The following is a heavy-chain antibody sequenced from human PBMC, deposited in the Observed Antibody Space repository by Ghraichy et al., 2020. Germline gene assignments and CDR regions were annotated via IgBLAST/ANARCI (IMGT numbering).Heavy chain of an antibody. CDR1: GFTFSTYE. CDR2: ISGSGSTI. D-gene: IGHD2-8*02. CDR3: ARYWWGNDFALEDNWLDP. J-gene: IGHJ5*02. Sequence: GGSLRLSCAASGFTFSTYEMNWVRQAPGKGLEWVSNISGSGSTIYYADSVKGRFTISRDNAKNSLYLQMNSLRVEDTAVYYCARYWWGNDFALEDNWLDPWGQGTLVTVSS. V-gene: IGHV3-48*03.